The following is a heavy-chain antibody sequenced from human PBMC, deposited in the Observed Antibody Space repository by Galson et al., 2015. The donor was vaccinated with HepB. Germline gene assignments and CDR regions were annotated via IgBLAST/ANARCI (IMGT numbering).Heavy chain of an antibody. CDR3: ARRRSRVGTGSYYSFDY. V-gene: IGHV5-51*01. CDR2: IYPGDSET. Sequence: QSGAEVKKPGESLKISCKGSGYSFTNYWIGWVRQMPGKGLEWMGIIYPGDSETRYSPSFQGQVTISADKSISAAYLQWSSLKASDTAMYYCARRRSRVGTGSYYSFDYWGQGTLVTVSS. CDR1: GYSFTNYW. D-gene: IGHD1-26*01. J-gene: IGHJ4*02.